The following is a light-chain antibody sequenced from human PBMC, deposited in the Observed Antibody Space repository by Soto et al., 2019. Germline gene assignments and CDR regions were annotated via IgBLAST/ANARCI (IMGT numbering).Light chain of an antibody. Sequence: NFMLTQPHSVSESPGKTVTISCTRSSGSIASNFVQWYQQRPGSAPTTVIYEDNQRPSGVPDRFSGSFDSSSNSASLTSSGLKTEDEADYYCQSYDSSNHVVFGGGTKLTVL. V-gene: IGLV6-57*04. CDR3: QSYDSSNHVV. CDR2: EDN. J-gene: IGLJ2*01. CDR1: SGSIASNF.